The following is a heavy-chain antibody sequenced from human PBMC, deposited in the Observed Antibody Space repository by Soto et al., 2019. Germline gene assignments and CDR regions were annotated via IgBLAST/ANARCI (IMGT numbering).Heavy chain of an antibody. CDR2: IYYSGST. CDR1: GGSISSYY. Sequence: SETLSLTCTVSGGSISSYYWSWIRQPPGKGLEWIGYIYYSGSTNYNPSLKSRVTISVDTSKNQFSLKLSSVTAADTAVCSCARLLLSATVSYGMDVWGQGTTVTVCS. J-gene: IGHJ6*02. CDR3: ARLLLSATVSYGMDV. V-gene: IGHV4-59*01. D-gene: IGHD4-17*01.